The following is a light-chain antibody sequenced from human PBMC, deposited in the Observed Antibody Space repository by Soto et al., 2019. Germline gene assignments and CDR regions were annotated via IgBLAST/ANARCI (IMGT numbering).Light chain of an antibody. CDR3: QQYTSWAPLT. V-gene: IGKV3-15*01. J-gene: IGKJ4*01. CDR1: QSVHRD. CDR2: DAS. Sequence: DIVMTQSPATLSVSPGEGATLSCRASQSVHRDLAWYQQKPGQAPRLLIYDASTRATGIPARFSGSGSGTEFTLTISRLQSEDFAVYYCQQYTSWAPLTFGGGTKVEI.